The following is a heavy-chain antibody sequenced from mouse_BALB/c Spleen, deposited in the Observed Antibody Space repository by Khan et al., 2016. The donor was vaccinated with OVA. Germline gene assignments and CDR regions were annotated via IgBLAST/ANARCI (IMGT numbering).Heavy chain of an antibody. CDR3: ARSNYYGRGLYAMDY. D-gene: IGHD1-1*01. CDR2: ICPGSGSA. Sequence: DLVEPGASVKLSYKASGYTFTSYWINWIKERPGQGLEWIGQICPGSGSAYYNELFKGKATLTVDTSSSTVYIQLSSLSSEDSAVYFCARSNYYGRGLYAMDYWGQGTSVTVSS. J-gene: IGHJ4*01. CDR1: GYTFTSYW. V-gene: IGHV1S41*01.